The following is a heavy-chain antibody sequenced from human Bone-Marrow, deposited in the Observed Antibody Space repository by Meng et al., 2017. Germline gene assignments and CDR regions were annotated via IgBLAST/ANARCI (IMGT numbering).Heavy chain of an antibody. D-gene: IGHD6-19*01. J-gene: IGHJ5*02. V-gene: IGHV1-3*01. CDR2: ITPGSGNT. CDR3: ARDFTSGSSGDP. Sequence: QVQLVQSGAEVKKPGASVKMSCKAFGYTFTSSAIHWVRQAPGQSLEWMGWITPGSGNTKYSQKFQGRVTITRDTSVSTAYMELSTLRSEDTAVYYCARDFTSGSSGDPWGQGTLVTVSS. CDR1: GYTFTSSA.